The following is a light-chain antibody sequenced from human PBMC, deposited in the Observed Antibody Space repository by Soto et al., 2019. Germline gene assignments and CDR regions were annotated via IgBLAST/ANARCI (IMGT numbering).Light chain of an antibody. CDR2: DTS. CDR1: QTVSTY. CDR3: QQRGNWPPT. V-gene: IGKV3-11*01. Sequence: DTVLTQSPATLSLSPGERATLSCRASQTVSTYLAWYQQKPGQSPRLLISDTSNRASGIPARFSGSGSGTDFTLTISSLEPDDFAVYFCQQRGNWPPTFGQGTKLEI. J-gene: IGKJ2*01.